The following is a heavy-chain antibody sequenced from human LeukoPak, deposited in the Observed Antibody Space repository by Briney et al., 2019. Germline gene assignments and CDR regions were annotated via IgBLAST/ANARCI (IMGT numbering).Heavy chain of an antibody. Sequence: SETLSLTCTVSGGSFSSYYWTWIRQPPGKGLEWIGNIYTSGSTNYNPSLKSRVTISVDTSKNQFSLKLSSVTAADTAVYYCARHYDDSSGFDYWGRGTLVTVSS. V-gene: IGHV4-4*09. J-gene: IGHJ4*02. CDR1: GGSFSSYY. D-gene: IGHD3-22*01. CDR3: ARHYDDSSGFDY. CDR2: IYTSGST.